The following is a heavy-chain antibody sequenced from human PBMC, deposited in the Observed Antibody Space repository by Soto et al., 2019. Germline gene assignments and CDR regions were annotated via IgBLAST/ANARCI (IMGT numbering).Heavy chain of an antibody. CDR1: GYTFTKYW. CDR3: ARRDMLTGYVYFDY. CDR2: IYPDDSDT. J-gene: IGHJ4*02. D-gene: IGHD3-9*01. Sequence: GESLKISCQASGYTFTKYWVGWVRQMPGKGLEWMGIIYPDDSDTRYSPSFQGHVTISADKSISTAYLQWSSLKASDSATYYCARRDMLTGYVYFDYWGQGSQVNVSS. V-gene: IGHV5-51*01.